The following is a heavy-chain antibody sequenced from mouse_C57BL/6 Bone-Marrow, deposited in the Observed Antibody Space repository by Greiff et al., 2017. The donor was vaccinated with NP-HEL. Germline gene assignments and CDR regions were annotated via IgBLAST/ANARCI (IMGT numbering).Heavy chain of an antibody. V-gene: IGHV1-19*01. D-gene: IGHD1-1*01. CDR1: GYTFTDYY. CDR2: INPYNGGT. J-gene: IGHJ2*01. Sequence: VQLQQSGPVLVKPGASVKMSCKASGYTFTDYYMNWVKQSHGKSLEWIGVINPYNGGTSYNQKFKGKATLTVDKSSSTAYMELNSLTSEDSAVYYCAIYYYGSSYSFDYWGQGTTLTVSS. CDR3: AIYYYGSSYSFDY.